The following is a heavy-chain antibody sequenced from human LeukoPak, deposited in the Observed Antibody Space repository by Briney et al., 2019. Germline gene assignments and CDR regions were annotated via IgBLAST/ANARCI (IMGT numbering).Heavy chain of an antibody. J-gene: IGHJ4*02. CDR1: GFTVSSNY. Sequence: PGGSLRLSCAASGFTVSSNYMSWVRQAPGKGLEWVSVIYSGGSTYYADSVKGRFTISRDNSKNTPYLQMNTLRADDTAVYYCARCARAYYDSSGYYWDYWGQGTLVTVSS. V-gene: IGHV3-53*01. CDR3: ARCARAYYDSSGYYWDY. D-gene: IGHD3-22*01. CDR2: IYSGGST.